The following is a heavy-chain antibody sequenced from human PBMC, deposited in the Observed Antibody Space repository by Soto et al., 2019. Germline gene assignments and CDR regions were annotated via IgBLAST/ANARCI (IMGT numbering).Heavy chain of an antibody. CDR1: GYSFIDYY. CDR3: ARWWDAVATHDS. Sequence: QVQLVQSGAEVKKPGASVKVSCRTSGYSFIDYYIHWVRQAPGQGLEWVGWISPNSGASKYADNFQGRVTMTRDRSTSTVYMELTGLISDDTAVYYCARWWDAVATHDSWGQGTLVTVSS. V-gene: IGHV1-2*02. D-gene: IGHD5-12*01. J-gene: IGHJ4*02. CDR2: ISPNSGAS.